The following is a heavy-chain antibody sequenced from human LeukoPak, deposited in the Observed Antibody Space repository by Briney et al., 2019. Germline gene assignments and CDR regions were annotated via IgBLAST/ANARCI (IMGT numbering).Heavy chain of an antibody. CDR2: INHSGST. CDR3: ARGGYNWNDEGY. D-gene: IGHD1-1*01. Sequence: SETLSLTCAVYGGSFSGYYWSWIRQPPGKGLEWIGEINHSGSTNYNPSLKSRVTMSVDTSKNQFSLKLSSVTAADTAVYYCARGGYNWNDEGYWGQGTLVTVSS. CDR1: GGSFSGYY. J-gene: IGHJ4*02. V-gene: IGHV4-34*01.